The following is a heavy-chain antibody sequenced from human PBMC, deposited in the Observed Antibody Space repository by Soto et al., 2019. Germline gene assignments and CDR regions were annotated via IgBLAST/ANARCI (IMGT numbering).Heavy chain of an antibody. J-gene: IGHJ4*02. Sequence: QVQLQQWGAGLLKPSETLSLTCAVYGGSFSGYYWSWIRQPPGKGLEWIGEINHSGSTNYNPSLKSRVTISVDTSKNQFSLKLSSVTAADTAVYYCARAKRGYSGYAGFGYWGQGTLVTVSS. D-gene: IGHD5-12*01. CDR3: ARAKRGYSGYAGFGY. V-gene: IGHV4-34*01. CDR1: GGSFSGYY. CDR2: INHSGST.